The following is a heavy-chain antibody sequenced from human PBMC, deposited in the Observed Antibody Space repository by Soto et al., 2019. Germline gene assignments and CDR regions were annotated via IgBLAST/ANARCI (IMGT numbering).Heavy chain of an antibody. CDR3: ASYPRSAAGSNWFDP. J-gene: IGHJ5*02. V-gene: IGHV4-31*03. CDR1: GGSISSGGYY. D-gene: IGHD6-13*01. CDR2: IYYSGST. Sequence: SETLSLTCTVSGGSISSGGYYWSWIRQHPGKGLEWIGYIYYSGSTYYNPSLKSRVTISVDTSKNQSSLKLSSVTAADTAVYYCASYPRSAAGSNWFDPWGQGTLVTVSS.